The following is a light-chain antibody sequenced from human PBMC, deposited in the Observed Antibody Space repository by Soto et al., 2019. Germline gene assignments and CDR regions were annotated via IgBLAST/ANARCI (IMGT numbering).Light chain of an antibody. Sequence: QLVLTQSPSASASLGASVKLTCTLSSGHSTYTIAWHQQQPEKGPRYLMRVNSDGSHTKGDGIPDRFSGSSSGADRYLTISRLQSEDEGDYYCQTWGTGIRVFGGGTKLTVL. J-gene: IGLJ2*01. CDR2: VNSDGSH. CDR3: QTWGTGIRV. V-gene: IGLV4-69*01. CDR1: SGHSTYT.